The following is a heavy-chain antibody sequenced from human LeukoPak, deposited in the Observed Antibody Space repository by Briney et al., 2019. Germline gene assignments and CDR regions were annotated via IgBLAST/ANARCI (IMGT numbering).Heavy chain of an antibody. CDR2: ISSSGSTI. Sequence: GGSLRLSCAASGFTFSDYYMSWIRQAPGKGLEWVSYISSSGSTIYYADSVKGRFTIPRDNAKNSLYLQMNSLRAEDTAVYYCARDRGIAAAAPSHWGQGTLVTVSS. V-gene: IGHV3-11*01. CDR1: GFTFSDYY. CDR3: ARDRGIAAAAPSH. D-gene: IGHD6-13*01. J-gene: IGHJ4*02.